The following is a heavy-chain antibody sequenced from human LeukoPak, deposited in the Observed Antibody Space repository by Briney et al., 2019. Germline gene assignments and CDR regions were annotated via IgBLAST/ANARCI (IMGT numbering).Heavy chain of an antibody. Sequence: SETLSLTCTVSGGSISSYYWSWIRQPPGKGLEWIGYIYYSGSTNYNPSLKSRVTISVDTSKNQFSLKLSSVTAADTAVYCCARSPTYYYDSSGYYYDYWGQGTLVTVSS. D-gene: IGHD3-22*01. CDR2: IYYSGST. CDR3: ARSPTYYYDSSGYYYDY. CDR1: GGSISSYY. V-gene: IGHV4-59*01. J-gene: IGHJ4*02.